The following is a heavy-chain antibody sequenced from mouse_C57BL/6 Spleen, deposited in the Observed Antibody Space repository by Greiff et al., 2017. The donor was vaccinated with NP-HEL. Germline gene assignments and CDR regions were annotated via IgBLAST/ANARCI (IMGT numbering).Heavy chain of an antibody. J-gene: IGHJ3*01. V-gene: IGHV5-4*01. D-gene: IGHD1-1*01. Sequence: EVMLVESGGGLVKPGGSLKLSCAASGFTFSSYAMSWVRQTPEKRLEWVATISDGGSYTYYPDNVKGRFTISRDNAKNNLYLQMSHLKSEDTAMDYWSREGDYYGIRPDWFAYWGQGTLVTVSA. CDR3: SREGDYYGIRPDWFAY. CDR2: ISDGGSYT. CDR1: GFTFSSYA.